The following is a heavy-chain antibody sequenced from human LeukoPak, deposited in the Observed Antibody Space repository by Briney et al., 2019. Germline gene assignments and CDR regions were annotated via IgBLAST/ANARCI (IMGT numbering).Heavy chain of an antibody. V-gene: IGHV1-69*04. Sequence: ASVKVSCKASGSTFSSYAISWVRQAPGQGLEWMGRIIPILGIANYAQKFQGRVTITADKSTSTAYMELSSLRSEDTAVYYCATGPPDIVVVPAAIRDNWFDPWGQGTLVTVSS. CDR3: ATGPPDIVVVPAAIRDNWFDP. D-gene: IGHD2-2*02. J-gene: IGHJ5*02. CDR2: IIPILGIA. CDR1: GSTFSSYA.